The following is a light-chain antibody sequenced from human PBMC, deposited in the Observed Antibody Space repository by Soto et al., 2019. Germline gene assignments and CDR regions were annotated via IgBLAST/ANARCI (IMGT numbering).Light chain of an antibody. J-gene: IGKJ4*01. Sequence: IFLTQSPGSLSLSSGDRATLSCRASQTVRSSYLAWYQQRPGQAPKLLIYGAFNRAIGIPDRFSGSESGRDYNLTISRLDPEDSAFYYCQQYGDSITFGGGTKVEIK. CDR2: GAF. CDR3: QQYGDSIT. CDR1: QTVRSSY. V-gene: IGKV3-20*01.